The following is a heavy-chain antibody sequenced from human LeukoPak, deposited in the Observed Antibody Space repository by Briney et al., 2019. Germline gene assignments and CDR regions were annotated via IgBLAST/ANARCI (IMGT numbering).Heavy chain of an antibody. CDR2: IYYSGST. V-gene: IGHV4-59*01. CDR3: ARISLDYYDSSGPNDY. D-gene: IGHD3-22*01. J-gene: IGHJ4*02. Sequence: PSETLSLTCTVSGGSISSYYWSWIRRPPGKGLEWIGYIYYSGSTNYNPSLKSRVTISVDTSKNQFSLKLSSVTAADTAVYYCARISLDYYDSSGPNDYWGQGTLVTVSS. CDR1: GGSISSYY.